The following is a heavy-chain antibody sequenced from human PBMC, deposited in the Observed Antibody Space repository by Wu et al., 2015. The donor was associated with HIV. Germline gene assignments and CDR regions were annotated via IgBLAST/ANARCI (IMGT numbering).Heavy chain of an antibody. D-gene: IGHD3-10*01. CDR3: ARDYSYYGSGXRPGAFDI. J-gene: IGHJ3*02. Sequence: QVQLVQSGAEVKKPGSSVKVSCKASGGTFSSYAISWVRQAPGQGLEWMGGIIPIFGTANYAQKFQGRVTITTDESTSTAYMELSSLRSEDTAVYYCARDYSYYGSGXRPGAFDIWGQGTMVTVSS. V-gene: IGHV1-69*05. CDR2: IIPIFGTA. CDR1: GGTFSSYA.